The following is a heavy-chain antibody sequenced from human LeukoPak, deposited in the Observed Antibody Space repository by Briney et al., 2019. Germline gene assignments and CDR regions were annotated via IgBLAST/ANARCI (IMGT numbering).Heavy chain of an antibody. CDR2: ISYDGSNK. Sequence: PGRSLRLSCAASGFTISSYGMHWVRQAPGKGLEWVAVISYDGSNKYYADSVKGRFTISRDNSKNTLYLQMNSLRAEDTAVYYCAKMAWNYDSSGYRDYWGQGTLVTVSS. D-gene: IGHD3-22*01. V-gene: IGHV3-30*18. CDR3: AKMAWNYDSSGYRDY. CDR1: GFTISSYG. J-gene: IGHJ4*02.